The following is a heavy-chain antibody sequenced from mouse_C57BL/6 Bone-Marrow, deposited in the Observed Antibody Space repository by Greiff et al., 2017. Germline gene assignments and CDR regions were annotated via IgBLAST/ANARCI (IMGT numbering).Heavy chain of an antibody. CDR2: TFYSGIY. CDR3: ARVYDWYMDV. D-gene: IGHD2-12*01. Sequence: EVQLQESGPSLVRPSQTLSLSCTVSGFSINSDCYWIWIRQFPGNKLEYIGYTFYSGIYSYNPSLEIRTYLTLDTSKNQFSLKLTSVTTEDTATYNCARVYDWYMDVWGTGTTVTVSS. V-gene: IGHV3-3*01. CDR1: GFSINSDCY. J-gene: IGHJ1*03.